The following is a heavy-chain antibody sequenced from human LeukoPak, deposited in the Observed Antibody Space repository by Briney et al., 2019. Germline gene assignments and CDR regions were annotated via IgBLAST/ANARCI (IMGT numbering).Heavy chain of an antibody. CDR3: ARGYYDSSDFEYFQH. CDR1: GYSFTGNY. D-gene: IGHD3-22*01. J-gene: IGHJ1*01. Sequence: ASVKVSCKASGYSFTGNYMHWVRQAPGQGLEWMGWINPNSGDTNQGRVTMTRDTSVSTVYMELSRLRSDDTAVFYCARGYYDSSDFEYFQHWGQGTLVTVSS. CDR2: INPNSGDT. V-gene: IGHV1-2*02.